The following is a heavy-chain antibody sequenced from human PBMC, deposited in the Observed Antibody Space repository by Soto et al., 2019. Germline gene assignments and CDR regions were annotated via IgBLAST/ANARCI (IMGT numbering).Heavy chain of an antibody. CDR3: ASNYAYAEGYYLYGIGG. CDR1: GFTFSRDW. CDR2: ISSYGSDT. J-gene: IGHJ6*02. D-gene: IGHD3-16*01. V-gene: IGHV3-74*01. Sequence: EAQLVESGGGLVLPGGSLRLSCAASGFTFSRDWMHWVRQAPGKGLVWVSRISSYGSDTHYADSVKGRFTISRDNAKNTLYLQMNSLRADDTAVYYSASNYAYAEGYYLYGIGGWGQGTTVTVSS.